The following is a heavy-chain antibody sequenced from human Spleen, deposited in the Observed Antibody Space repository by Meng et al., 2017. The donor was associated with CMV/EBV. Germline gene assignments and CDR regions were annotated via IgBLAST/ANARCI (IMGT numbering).Heavy chain of an antibody. D-gene: IGHD2-2*01. Sequence: GESLKISCAASGFIFSDYYMSWIRQAPGRGLEWVSYISTSGSPISYADSVKGRFTISRDNDKNSLYLQINSLKTEDTAVYYCSRGEDTSFDYYYGMDVWGQGNTVTVSS. CDR1: GFIFSDYY. J-gene: IGHJ6*02. CDR3: SRGEDTSFDYYYGMDV. CDR2: ISTSGSPI. V-gene: IGHV3-11*01.